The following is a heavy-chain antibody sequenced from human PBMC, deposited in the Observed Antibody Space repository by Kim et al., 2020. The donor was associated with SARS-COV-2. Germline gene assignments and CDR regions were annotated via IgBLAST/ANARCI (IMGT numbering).Heavy chain of an antibody. CDR3: AKDGTCYDFWSGYYDYYYFGRDV. Sequence: GGSLRLSCAASGFTFSSYGMHWVRQAPGKGLEWVAVISYDGSNKYYADSVKGRFTISRDNSKNTLYLQMNSLRAEDTAVYYCAKDGTCYDFWSGYYDYYYFGRDVWGQGTTVTVSS. V-gene: IGHV3-30*18. CDR2: ISYDGSNK. D-gene: IGHD3-3*01. CDR1: GFTFSSYG. J-gene: IGHJ6*02.